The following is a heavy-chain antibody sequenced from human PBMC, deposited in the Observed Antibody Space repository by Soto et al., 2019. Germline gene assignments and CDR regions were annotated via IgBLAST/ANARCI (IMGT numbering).Heavy chain of an antibody. Sequence: QVQLVQSGAEVKKPGASVKVSCKASGYTFTSYGISWVRQAPGHGLEWMGWISAYNGNTNYAQKLQGRVTTTTDTSTSTAYMELRSLRSDDTAVYYCPRDLGSLRYFDWLSLPDFDYWGQGTLVTVSS. CDR3: PRDLGSLRYFDWLSLPDFDY. J-gene: IGHJ4*02. CDR2: ISAYNGNT. V-gene: IGHV1-18*01. D-gene: IGHD3-9*01. CDR1: GYTFTSYG.